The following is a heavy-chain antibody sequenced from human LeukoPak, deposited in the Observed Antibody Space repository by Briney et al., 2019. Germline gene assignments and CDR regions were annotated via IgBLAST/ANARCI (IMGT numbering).Heavy chain of an antibody. CDR1: GFTFSNSA. V-gene: IGHV3-23*01. CDR2: LSCSCITT. J-gene: IGHJ4*01. CDR3: AKGIYSSGWSYFDY. D-gene: IGHD6-19*01. Sequence: GSLRLSCAAFGFTFSNSAMSWVRQAPGKGVEGVSSLSCSCITTYYADSVKGRFTISRDNSKTTMYLQVNSLRAEATAVYYCAKGIYSSGWSYFDYWGHGTLVTVSS.